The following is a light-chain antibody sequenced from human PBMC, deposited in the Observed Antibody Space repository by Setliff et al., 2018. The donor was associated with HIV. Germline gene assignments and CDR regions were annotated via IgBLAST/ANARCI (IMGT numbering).Light chain of an antibody. CDR3: ASYRSPATYV. Sequence: QSALTQPASVSGSPGQSITISCIGTSSDVGGYDFVSWYQQRPGKAPKLIIFDVSERPSGVSHRFSGSKSGNTASLTISGLQTEDAAEYFCASYRSPATYVFGIGTKVTVL. CDR2: DVS. J-gene: IGLJ1*01. CDR1: SSDVGGYDF. V-gene: IGLV2-14*03.